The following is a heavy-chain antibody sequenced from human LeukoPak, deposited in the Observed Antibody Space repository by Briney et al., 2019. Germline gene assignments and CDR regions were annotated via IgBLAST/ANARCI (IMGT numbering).Heavy chain of an antibody. Sequence: GRSLRLSCAASGFIFSTYGMHWVRQAPGKGLEWVALIWYDGSDEHYADSVKGRFTISRDNSRNTLYLQMNSLRVEDTAVYYRVRDRITMVRGVRNWFDPWGQGTLVTVSS. CDR1: GFIFSTYG. V-gene: IGHV3-33*01. CDR3: VRDRITMVRGVRNWFDP. CDR2: IWYDGSDE. J-gene: IGHJ5*02. D-gene: IGHD3-10*01.